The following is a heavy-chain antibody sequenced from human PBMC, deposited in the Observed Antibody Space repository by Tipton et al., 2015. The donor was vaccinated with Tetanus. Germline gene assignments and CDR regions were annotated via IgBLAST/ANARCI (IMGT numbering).Heavy chain of an antibody. CDR3: ARFSYDSGGFYSYFDY. J-gene: IGHJ4*02. CDR2: AYYTGTT. CDR1: GGSITGFY. D-gene: IGHD3-22*01. Sequence: TLSLTCTISGGSITGFYWGWIRQPPRKGLEWIGHAYYTGTTNYNPSLKGRVSISVNTSHDQFSVRLTSVTAADTAIYYCARFSYDSGGFYSYFDYWGRGTLVTVSS. V-gene: IGHV4-59*01.